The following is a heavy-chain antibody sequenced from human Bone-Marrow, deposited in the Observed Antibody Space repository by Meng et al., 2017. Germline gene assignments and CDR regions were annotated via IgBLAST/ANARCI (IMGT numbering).Heavy chain of an antibody. CDR1: GGSISSYY. J-gene: IGHJ4*01. D-gene: IGHD4-17*01. V-gene: IGHV4-59*12. CDR2: IYYSGST. Sequence: SETLSLTCTVSGGSISSYYWSWIRQPPGKGLEWIGYIYYSGSTNYNPSLKSRVTISVDTSKNQFSLKLSSVTAADTAVYYCARGGNYGDYRNWGQGTLVTVSS. CDR3: ARGGNYGDYRN.